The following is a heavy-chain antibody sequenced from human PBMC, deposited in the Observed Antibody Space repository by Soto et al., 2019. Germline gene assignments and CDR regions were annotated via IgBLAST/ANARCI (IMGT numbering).Heavy chain of an antibody. Sequence: GGSLRLSCAASGFTFSSYEMNWVRQAPGKGLEWVSYISSSGSTIYYADSVKGRFTISRDNAKNSLYLQMNSLRAEDTAVYYCARDRFGDYEAFDYWGQGTLVTVSS. CDR2: ISSSGSTI. CDR1: GFTFSSYE. D-gene: IGHD4-17*01. J-gene: IGHJ4*02. V-gene: IGHV3-48*03. CDR3: ARDRFGDYEAFDY.